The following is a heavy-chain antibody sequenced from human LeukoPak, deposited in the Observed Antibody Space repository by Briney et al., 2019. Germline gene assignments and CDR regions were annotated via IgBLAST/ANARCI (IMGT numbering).Heavy chain of an antibody. CDR1: GFTFSDYY. J-gene: IGHJ4*02. V-gene: IGHV3-11*05. Sequence: PGGSLRLSCAASGFTFSDYYMSWIRQAPGKGLEWVSYISSTSSYTAYADSVKGRFTISRDNAKNSLYLQMNSLRAEDTAVYFCAKATNTATGTPTLAIDYWGQGTLVTVSS. D-gene: IGHD6-13*01. CDR3: AKATNTATGTPTLAIDY. CDR2: ISSTSSYT.